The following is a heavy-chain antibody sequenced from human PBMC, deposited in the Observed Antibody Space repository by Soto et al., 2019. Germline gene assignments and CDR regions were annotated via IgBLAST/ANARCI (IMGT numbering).Heavy chain of an antibody. J-gene: IGHJ4*02. V-gene: IGHV3-23*01. Sequence: GGSLRLSCAASGFTFSTYAMSWVRQAPGKGLEWVSAISGTGGSTYYTDSVKGRFSISRDNSKNTLYLQVNSLRAEDTAVYYCAKYIDSYGHLDYWGQGTLVTVSS. CDR2: ISGTGGST. D-gene: IGHD5-18*01. CDR1: GFTFSTYA. CDR3: AKYIDSYGHLDY.